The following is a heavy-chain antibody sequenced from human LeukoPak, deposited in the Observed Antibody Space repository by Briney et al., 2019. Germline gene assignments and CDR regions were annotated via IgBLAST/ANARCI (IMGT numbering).Heavy chain of an antibody. CDR1: GFTFSSYW. Sequence: QPGGSLRLSCAASGFTFSSYWMSWVRQAPGKGLEWVANIKQDGSEKYYVDSVKGRFTISRDNAKNSLYLQMNSLRAEDTAVYYCARRPDSSSWYPKLNYYYYMDVWGKGTTVTISS. D-gene: IGHD6-13*01. V-gene: IGHV3-7*01. CDR3: ARRPDSSSWYPKLNYYYYMDV. J-gene: IGHJ6*03. CDR2: IKQDGSEK.